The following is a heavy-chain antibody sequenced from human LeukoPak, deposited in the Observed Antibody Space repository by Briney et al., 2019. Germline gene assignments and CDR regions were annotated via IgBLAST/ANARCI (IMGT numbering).Heavy chain of an antibody. D-gene: IGHD2-21*02. CDR3: ARDRHIVVVTARRGNWFDP. CDR1: GGTISSYY. Sequence: SETLSLTCTVAGGTISSYYWSWIRQPAGKGLEWIGSIYTSGSTNYSPSLKSRVAMSVDTSKNQFSLKMSSVTAADTAVYYCARDRHIVVVTARRGNWFDPWGQGTLVTVSS. J-gene: IGHJ5*02. V-gene: IGHV4-4*07. CDR2: IYTSGST.